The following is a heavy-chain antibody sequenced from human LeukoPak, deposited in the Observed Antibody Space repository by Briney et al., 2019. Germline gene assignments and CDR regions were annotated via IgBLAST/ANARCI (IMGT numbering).Heavy chain of an antibody. Sequence: GGSLRLSCAASGFTFGSYAMSWVRQAPEKGLEWVSTISGSGGGTYYADSVKGRFTISRDDSKNTLYLQMNSLRAEDTAVYYCAKDLGRYRNNYFDYWGQGTLVTVSS. CDR2: ISGSGGGT. V-gene: IGHV3-23*01. J-gene: IGHJ4*02. CDR3: AKDLGRYRNNYFDY. D-gene: IGHD1-26*01. CDR1: GFTFGSYA.